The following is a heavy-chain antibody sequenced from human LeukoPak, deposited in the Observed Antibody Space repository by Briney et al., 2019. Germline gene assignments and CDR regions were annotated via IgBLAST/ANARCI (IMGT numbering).Heavy chain of an antibody. J-gene: IGHJ4*02. CDR3: TANFNY. Sequence: QPGGSLRLSCAASGFTFSSYGMHWVRQAPGKGLEWVAFIRYDGSNKYYADSVKGRFTISRDNAKKSLYLQMNSLRAEDTAVYYCTANFNYWGQGTLVTVSS. V-gene: IGHV3-30*02. CDR2: IRYDGSNK. CDR1: GFTFSSYG.